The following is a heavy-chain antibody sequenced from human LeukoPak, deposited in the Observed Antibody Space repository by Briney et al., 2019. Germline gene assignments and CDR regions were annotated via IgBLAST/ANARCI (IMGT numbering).Heavy chain of an antibody. V-gene: IGHV4-38-2*02. D-gene: IGHD2-2*01. CDR2: IYHSGST. CDR3: ARHQSYYYDYYMDV. CDR1: GYSISSGYY. Sequence: PSETLSLTCTVSGYSISSGYYWGWIRPPPGKGLEWIGSIYHSGSTYYNPSLKRRVTISVDTSKNQFSLKLTSVTAADTAVYYCARHQSYYYDYYMDVWGKGTTVTISS. J-gene: IGHJ6*03.